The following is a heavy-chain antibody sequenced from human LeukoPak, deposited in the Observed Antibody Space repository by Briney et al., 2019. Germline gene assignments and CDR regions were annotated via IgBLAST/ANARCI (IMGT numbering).Heavy chain of an antibody. CDR1: GGSFSGYY. J-gene: IGHJ5*02. Sequence: SETLSLTCAVYGGSFSGYYWSWIRQPPGKGLEWIGEINHSGSTNYNPSLKSRVTISVDTSKNQFSLKLSSVTAADTAVYYCARDPTAASPTPTDPWGQGTLVTVSS. D-gene: IGHD2-15*01. V-gene: IGHV4-34*01. CDR3: ARDPTAASPTPTDP. CDR2: INHSGST.